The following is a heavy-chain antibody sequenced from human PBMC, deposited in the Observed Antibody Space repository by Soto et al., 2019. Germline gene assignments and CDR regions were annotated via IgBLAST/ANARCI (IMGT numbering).Heavy chain of an antibody. J-gene: IGHJ6*02. CDR3: AREETAWPLAYGLDV. CDR1: GFTFSSYS. D-gene: IGHD2-21*02. V-gene: IGHV3-21*01. Sequence: GGSLRLSCAASGFTFSSYSMHWVRQAPGKGLEWVSSIGTRSDIYYADSVKGRFTISRDNAKNSLSLQMNSMTAEDTAVYYCAREETAWPLAYGLDVWGQGTTVTVSS. CDR2: IGTRSDI.